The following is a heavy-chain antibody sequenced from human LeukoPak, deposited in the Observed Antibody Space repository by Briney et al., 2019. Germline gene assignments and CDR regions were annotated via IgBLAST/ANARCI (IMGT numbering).Heavy chain of an antibody. CDR3: VKLTESFSDSRSDF. CDR2: ISANGGKT. CDR1: EFTFGRYA. D-gene: IGHD3-22*01. J-gene: IGHJ4*02. Sequence: GGSLRLSCAASEFTFGRYAMSWVRQAPGKGLERVSAISANGGKTYYAVSVKGRFTISRDNFKNTLSLQMSGLRADDTAVYYCVKLTESFSDSRSDFWGQGTLVTVSS. V-gene: IGHV3-23*01.